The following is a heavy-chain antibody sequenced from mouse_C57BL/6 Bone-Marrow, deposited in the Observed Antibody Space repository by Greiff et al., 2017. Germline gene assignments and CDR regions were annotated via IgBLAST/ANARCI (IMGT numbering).Heavy chain of an antibody. V-gene: IGHV1-18*01. J-gene: IGHJ1*03. CDR2: INPNNGGT. Sequence: EVQLQQSGPELVKPGASVKIPCKASGYTFTDYNMDWVKQSHGKSLEWIGEINPNNGGTIYNQKFKGKATLTVDKSSSTAYMELRSLTSEDTAVYYCARYYYGKRGYFDVWGTGTTVTVSS. CDR3: ARYYYGKRGYFDV. CDR1: GYTFTDYN. D-gene: IGHD1-1*01.